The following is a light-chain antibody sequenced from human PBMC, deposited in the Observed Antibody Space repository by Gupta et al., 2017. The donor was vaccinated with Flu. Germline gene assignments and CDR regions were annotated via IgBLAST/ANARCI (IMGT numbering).Light chain of an antibody. J-gene: IGKJ2*03. Sequence: SASVGDRVTITCRASQIISSYLNWYQQKPGKAPKLLIYAASSLQSGVPSRFSGSGSGTDFTLTISCLQPEDFATYYCQQSYSTPYSFGQGTKLEIK. CDR1: QIISSY. V-gene: IGKV1-39*01. CDR3: QQSYSTPYS. CDR2: AAS.